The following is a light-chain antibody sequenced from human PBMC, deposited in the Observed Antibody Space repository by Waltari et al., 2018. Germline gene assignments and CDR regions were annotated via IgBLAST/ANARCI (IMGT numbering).Light chain of an antibody. J-gene: IGKJ1*01. CDR2: AAS. V-gene: IGKV3-20*01. CDR3: QHYVRLPAT. CDR1: QSVSRA. Sequence: EIVLTQSPGTLSLSPGQRVPLSCRASQSVSRALDWYQQKAGQAPRLLIYAASTRAPGIPDRFSGSGSGTDFSLTISRLEPEDFAVYYCQHYVRLPATFGQGTKVEIK.